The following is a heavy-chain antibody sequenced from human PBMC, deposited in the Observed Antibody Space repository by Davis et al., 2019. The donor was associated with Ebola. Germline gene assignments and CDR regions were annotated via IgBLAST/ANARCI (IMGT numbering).Heavy chain of an antibody. CDR2: INQYGNT. CDR1: GGSLSGYY. D-gene: IGHD2/OR15-2a*01. CDR3: ATNTSSKGFDI. Sequence: PSETLSLTCGVSGGSLSGYYWSRIRQSPGKGLEWIGEINQYGNTNYNPSLKSRVTMSVDMSNNHFSLKLRSVTAADTTTYYCATNTSSKGFDIWGPGTSVIVSS. V-gene: IGHV4-34*01. J-gene: IGHJ3*02.